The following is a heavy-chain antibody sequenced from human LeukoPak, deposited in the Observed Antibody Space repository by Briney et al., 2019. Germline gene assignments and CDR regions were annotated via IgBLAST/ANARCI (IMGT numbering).Heavy chain of an antibody. D-gene: IGHD6-6*01. Sequence: PGGSLRLSCAASGFTFNSYAMSWVRQAPGKGLEWVSSLSGSGDNTYYADSVKGRFTISRDNSKNTLYLQMNSLRAEDTAIYYCAKDLSIAARPTFDYWGQGTLVTVSS. CDR2: LSGSGDNT. J-gene: IGHJ4*02. CDR1: GFTFNSYA. CDR3: AKDLSIAARPTFDY. V-gene: IGHV3-23*01.